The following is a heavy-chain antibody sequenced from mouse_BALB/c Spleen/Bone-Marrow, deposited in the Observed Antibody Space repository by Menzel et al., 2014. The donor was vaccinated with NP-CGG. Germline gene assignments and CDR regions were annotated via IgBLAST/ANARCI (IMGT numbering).Heavy chain of an antibody. Sequence: VHLQQSGAELVKPGAPVKLSCKASGYTSTSYWMNWVKQRPGRGLEWIGRIDPSDSETHYNQKFKDKATLTVDKSSSTAYIQLSSLTSEDSAVYYCARSHGYYPYWYFDVWGAGTTVTVSS. CDR2: IDPSDSET. CDR3: ARSHGYYPYWYFDV. D-gene: IGHD2-3*01. V-gene: IGHV1-69*02. J-gene: IGHJ1*01. CDR1: GYTSTSYW.